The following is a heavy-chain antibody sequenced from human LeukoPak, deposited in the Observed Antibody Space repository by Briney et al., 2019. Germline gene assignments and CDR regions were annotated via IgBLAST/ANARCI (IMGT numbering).Heavy chain of an antibody. Sequence: PSETLSLTCTVSGDSLSSSYYYWGWIRQPPGKGLEWIGSIHSSGSTDYNPSLKSRVTISVDTSKNQFSLKLSSVTAADTAVYYCASYRGSDIDYWGQGTLVTVSS. J-gene: IGHJ4*02. CDR1: GDSLSSSYYY. D-gene: IGHD3-10*01. CDR3: ASYRGSDIDY. CDR2: IHSSGST. V-gene: IGHV4-39*01.